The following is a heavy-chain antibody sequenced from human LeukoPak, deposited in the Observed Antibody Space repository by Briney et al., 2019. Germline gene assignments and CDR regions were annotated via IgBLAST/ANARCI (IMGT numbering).Heavy chain of an antibody. CDR1: GPNVEAYW. V-gene: IGHV3-7*01. D-gene: IGHD3/OR15-3a*01. CDR3: AREGEFWTGFSPNWLDP. CDR2: IRQDGSEK. Sequence: GGCVSLSYVDSGPNVEAYWIGWVRQAPGRGTEWVANIRQDGSEKNYVDSVRGRFSTSRDNTKNSLYLQMNSLRAEDTAVYYCAREGEFWTGFSPNWLDPWGQGTLVTAPS. J-gene: IGHJ5*02.